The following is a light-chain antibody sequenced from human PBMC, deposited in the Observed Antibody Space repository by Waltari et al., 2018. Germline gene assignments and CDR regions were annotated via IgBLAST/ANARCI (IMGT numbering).Light chain of an antibody. CDR1: QSSSTW. Sequence: DIQMTQSPSTLSASLGDRVTITCRASQSSSTWLAWYQQKPGMAPKLLIYEASTFESGVPSRFRGSGSGTEFTLTISSLQPDDFATYYCQQYNSYPLTFGGGTKVEIK. CDR3: QQYNSYPLT. V-gene: IGKV1-5*01. CDR2: EAS. J-gene: IGKJ4*01.